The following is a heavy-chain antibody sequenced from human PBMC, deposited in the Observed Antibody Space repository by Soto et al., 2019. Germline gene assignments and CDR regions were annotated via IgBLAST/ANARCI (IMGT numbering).Heavy chain of an antibody. CDR3: ARDRGYGGNKWGFQAYYFDY. CDR2: ISGSGDTT. D-gene: IGHD4-17*01. V-gene: IGHV3-23*01. CDR1: GFTFSTYA. Sequence: GGSLRLSCAASGFTFSTYAMSWVRQAPGKGLEWVSAISGSGDTTYYANSVKGRFTISRDNSKNTLYLQMNSLRAEDTAVYYCARDRGYGGNKWGFQAYYFDYWGQGTLVTVSS. J-gene: IGHJ4*02.